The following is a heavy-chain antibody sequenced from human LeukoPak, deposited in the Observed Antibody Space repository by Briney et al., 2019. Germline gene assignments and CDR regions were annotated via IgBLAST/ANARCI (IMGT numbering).Heavy chain of an antibody. V-gene: IGHV4-4*07. CDR3: ARDARVGGTFFWCDP. D-gene: IGHD1-26*01. J-gene: IGHJ5*02. Sequence: PSETLSLTCSVSGGSISTYYWNWIRQPAGKGLEWIGRIYISGSTNYNPSLKSRVTMSIDTSKNQFSLKLTSVTAADTAVYYCARDARVGGTFFWCDPWGQGTLVTVSS. CDR1: GGSISTYY. CDR2: IYISGST.